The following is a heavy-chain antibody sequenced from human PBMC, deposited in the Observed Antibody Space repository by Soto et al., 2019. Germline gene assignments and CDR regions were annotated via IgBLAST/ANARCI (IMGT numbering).Heavy chain of an antibody. Sequence: EVELLESGGGLVQPGGSLRLSCVASGFTFKNYDMRWIRQAPGKGLAWVSGISGSGGVTYYADSVKGRFTISRDNSKNTLYLQMNSLRAEDTAIYYCAKNRQFRSYYESAGHYDNWGQGTLVTVSS. CDR3: AKNRQFRSYYESAGHYDN. V-gene: IGHV3-23*01. CDR1: GFTFKNYD. CDR2: ISGSGGVT. J-gene: IGHJ4*02. D-gene: IGHD3-10*01.